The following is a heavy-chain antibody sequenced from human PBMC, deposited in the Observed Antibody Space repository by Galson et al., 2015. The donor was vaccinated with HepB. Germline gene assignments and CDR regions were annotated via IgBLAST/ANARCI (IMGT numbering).Heavy chain of an antibody. J-gene: IGHJ4*02. CDR1: GFTFSKYA. CDR3: TAERGDDNGYFASDY. D-gene: IGHD3-22*01. Sequence: SVKVSCKASGFTFSKYAVQWVRQARGQRPEWIGWIVVGGGTTHYAQKFRERVTITRDMSTSTAYMDLSSLRSEDTAVYYCTAERGDDNGYFASDYWGQGTLVTVSP. CDR2: IVVGGGTT. V-gene: IGHV1-58*01.